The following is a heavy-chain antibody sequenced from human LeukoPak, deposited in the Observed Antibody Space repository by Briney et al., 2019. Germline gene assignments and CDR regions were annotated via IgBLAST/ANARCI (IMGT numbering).Heavy chain of an antibody. CDR2: IRYDGSNK. J-gene: IGHJ6*03. Sequence: GGSLRLSCAASGFTFISYGMHWVRQAPGKGLEWVTFIRYDGSNKYYADSVKGRFIISRDNSKNTLYLQMNSLRAEDTAVYYCAKDTVKVTTIRRVPHYMDVWGKGTTVTISS. CDR3: AKDTVKVTTIRRVPHYMDV. D-gene: IGHD5-12*01. V-gene: IGHV3-30*02. CDR1: GFTFISYG.